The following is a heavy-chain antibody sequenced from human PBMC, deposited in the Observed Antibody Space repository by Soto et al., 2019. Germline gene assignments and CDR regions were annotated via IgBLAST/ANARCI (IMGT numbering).Heavy chain of an antibody. CDR2: INAGNGNT. CDR1: GYTFTSYA. V-gene: IGHV1-3*01. Sequence: AAVKVSCKASGYTFTSYAMHWVRQAPGQGLEWMGWINAGNGNTKYSQKFQGRVTITRDTSASTAYMELSSLRSEDTAVYYCARDQTLGLGYYYGMDVWGQGTTVTVSS. J-gene: IGHJ6*02. D-gene: IGHD3-16*01. CDR3: ARDQTLGLGYYYGMDV.